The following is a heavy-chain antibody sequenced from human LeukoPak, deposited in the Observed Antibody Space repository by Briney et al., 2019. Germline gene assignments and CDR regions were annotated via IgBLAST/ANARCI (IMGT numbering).Heavy chain of an antibody. V-gene: IGHV3-23*01. CDR3: AREGYDTSGYYSYGAFDI. CDR2: ISGSGGST. Sequence: GGSLRLSCAAAGFTFSSYAMSWVRQAPGKGLEWVSAISGSGGSTYYADSVKGRFTISRDNSKNTLYLQMDSLRAEDTAVYYCAREGYDTSGYYSYGAFDIWGQGTMVTVSS. CDR1: GFTFSSYA. J-gene: IGHJ3*02. D-gene: IGHD3-22*01.